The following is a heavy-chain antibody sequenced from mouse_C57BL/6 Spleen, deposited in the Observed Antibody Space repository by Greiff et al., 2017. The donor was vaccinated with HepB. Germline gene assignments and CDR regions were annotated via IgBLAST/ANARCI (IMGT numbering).Heavy chain of an antibody. J-gene: IGHJ1*03. Sequence: QVQLKESGAELVKPGASVKLSCKASGYTFTEYTIHWVKQRAGQGLEWIGWFYPGSGSTKYNEKFKDKATLTADKSSSTVYMELSILTSEDSAVYFSARHGGLPRYFEGWGTGTTVTVAS. CDR2: FYPGSGST. CDR1: GYTFTEYT. D-gene: IGHD2-4*01. V-gene: IGHV1-62-2*01. CDR3: ARHGGLPRYFEG.